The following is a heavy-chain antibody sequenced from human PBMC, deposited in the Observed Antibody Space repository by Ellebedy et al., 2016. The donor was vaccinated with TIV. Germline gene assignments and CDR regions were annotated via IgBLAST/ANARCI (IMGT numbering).Heavy chain of an antibody. V-gene: IGHV1-69*02. CDR2: INPLLGVA. CDR1: GYTFTGYS. CDR3: AADYGDYVAED. D-gene: IGHD4-17*01. Sequence: AASVKVSCKASGYTFTGYSMHWVRQAPGQGLEWMGRINPLLGVASYAQKFQGRLTIIADTATSTDYMELSSLTYEDTAVYYYAADYGDYVAEDWGQGTLITVSS. J-gene: IGHJ4*02.